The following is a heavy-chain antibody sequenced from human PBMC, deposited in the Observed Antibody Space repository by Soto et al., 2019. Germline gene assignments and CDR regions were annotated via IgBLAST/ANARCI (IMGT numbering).Heavy chain of an antibody. V-gene: IGHV3-33*01. J-gene: IGHJ4*02. CDR1: GFTFSSYG. CDR2: IWYDGSNK. D-gene: IGHD6-19*01. Sequence: GGSLRLSCAASGFTFSSYGMHWVRQAPGKGLEWVAVIWYDGSNKYYAESVRGRFTISRDNSKNTLYLQMNSLRAEDTAVYYCARDSHVGSGWQLTANYWGQGTLVTVSS. CDR3: ARDSHVGSGWQLTANY.